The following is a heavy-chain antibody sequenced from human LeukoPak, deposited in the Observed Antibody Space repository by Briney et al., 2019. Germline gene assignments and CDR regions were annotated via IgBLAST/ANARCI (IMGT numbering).Heavy chain of an antibody. CDR2: INSGGSYI. J-gene: IGHJ5*02. V-gene: IGHV3-21*01. CDR3: ARAGAYNALNA. Sequence: SGGSLRLSCATSGFTFSSETVTWVRQAPGEGLEWVSSINSGGSYIYYADSVKGRFTISRDNTKNSLYLQMNSLRAEDTAVYYCARAGAYNALNAWGQGTLATVSS. CDR1: GFTFSSET. D-gene: IGHD5-24*01.